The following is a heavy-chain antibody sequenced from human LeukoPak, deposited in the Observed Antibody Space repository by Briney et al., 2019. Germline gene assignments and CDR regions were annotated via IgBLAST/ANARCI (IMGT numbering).Heavy chain of an antibody. CDR1: GFTFSSYS. V-gene: IGHV1-18*01. CDR2: ISAYNGNT. D-gene: IGHD6-13*01. J-gene: IGHJ6*04. Sequence: GSLRISCGAFGFTFSSYSMHWGGTPPGQGVEGMGWISAYNGNTNYAQKLQGRVTMTTDTSTSTAYMELRSLRSDDTAVYYCARGPRAEGQQPVSLDVWGKGTTVTVSS. CDR3: ARGPRAEGQQPVSLDV.